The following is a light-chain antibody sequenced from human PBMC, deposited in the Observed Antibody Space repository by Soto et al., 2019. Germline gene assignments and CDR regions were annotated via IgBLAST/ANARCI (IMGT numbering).Light chain of an antibody. CDR2: EVN. Sequence: QSALTQPASVSGSPGQSITISCTGTSSDVGGYDRVSWYQHHPGKAPTLMIYEVNKRPSGVSYRFSGSKSGNTASLAISGLQAEDEADYYCCSSIGGPIWEFGGGTKLTVL. V-gene: IGLV2-23*02. CDR3: CSSIGGPIWE. J-gene: IGLJ3*02. CDR1: SSDVGGYDR.